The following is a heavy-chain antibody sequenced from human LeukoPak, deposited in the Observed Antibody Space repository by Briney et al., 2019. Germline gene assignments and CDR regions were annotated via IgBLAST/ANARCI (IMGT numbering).Heavy chain of an antibody. D-gene: IGHD5-24*01. J-gene: IGHJ4*02. V-gene: IGHV3-30*18. Sequence: GGSLRLSCAASGFTFSSYGMHWVRQAPGKGLEWVALISHDESNEDYADSVKGRVTISRDNSKNTVHLQMNSLRPEDTAVYYCVKGWGLATFILGYDYFDYWGQGTLVTVSS. CDR3: VKGWGLATFILGYDYFDY. CDR1: GFTFSSYG. CDR2: ISHDESNE.